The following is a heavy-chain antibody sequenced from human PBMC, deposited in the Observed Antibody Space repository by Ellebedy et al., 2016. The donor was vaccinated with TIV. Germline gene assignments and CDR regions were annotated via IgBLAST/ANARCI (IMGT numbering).Heavy chain of an antibody. CDR1: GIIVSDFF. V-gene: IGHV3-66*01. CDR2: LYPDAKT. D-gene: IGHD2-21*01. Sequence: GESLKISCEASGIIVSDFFMNWVRQAPGKGLEWVSVLYPDAKTNYTDSVNGRFIVSRDSSKNTFYLQMNSLTAEDTAVYYCARDPGGGGDFGDNWFDPWGQGTLVNVSS. CDR3: ARDPGGGGDFGDNWFDP. J-gene: IGHJ5*02.